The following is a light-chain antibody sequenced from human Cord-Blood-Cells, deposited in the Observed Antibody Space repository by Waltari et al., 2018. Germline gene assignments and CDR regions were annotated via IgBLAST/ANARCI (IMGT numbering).Light chain of an antibody. CDR1: SSDVGGYNY. V-gene: IGLV2-14*01. J-gene: IGLJ2*01. Sequence: QSALTQPASLSGSPGKSLTISGPGTSSDVGGYNYVSWYQQHPGKAPKRMIYDVSNRPSGVSNRFSGSKSGNTASLTISGLQAEDEADYYCSSYTSSSTLVFGGGTKLTVL. CDR3: SSYTSSSTLV. CDR2: DVS.